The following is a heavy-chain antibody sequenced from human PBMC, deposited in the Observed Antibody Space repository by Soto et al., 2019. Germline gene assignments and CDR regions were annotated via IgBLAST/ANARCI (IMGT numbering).Heavy chain of an antibody. CDR2: IIPILGIA. CDR3: ANLYGSGSYYDY. J-gene: IGHJ4*02. D-gene: IGHD3-10*01. Sequence: AASVKVSCKASGGTFSSYTISWVRQAPGQGLEWMGRIIPILGIANYAQKFQGRVTITPDKSTSTAYMELSSLRSEDTAVYYCANLYGSGSYYDYWGQGTLVTVSS. V-gene: IGHV1-69*02. CDR1: GGTFSSYT.